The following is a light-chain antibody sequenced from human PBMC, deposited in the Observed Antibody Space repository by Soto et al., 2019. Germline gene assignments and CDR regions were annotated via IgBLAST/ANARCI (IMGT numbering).Light chain of an antibody. CDR1: SSNIGAGSD. V-gene: IGLV1-40*01. CDR3: QSYDTSLSSLYV. CDR2: GNT. J-gene: IGLJ1*01. Sequence: QAVVTQPPSVSGAPGQRVTISCTGSSSNIGAGSDVHWYQQLPGKAPKLLIYGNTNRPSGVPDRFSGSKSGTSASLAIAGLQTEDEADYYCQSYDTSLSSLYVFGTGTKLTVL.